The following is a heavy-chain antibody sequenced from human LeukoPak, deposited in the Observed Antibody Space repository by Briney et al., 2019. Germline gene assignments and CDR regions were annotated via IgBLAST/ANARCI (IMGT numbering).Heavy chain of an antibody. Sequence: GASVMVSCKASGYTFSSYDSNWGRQAAGQGGEGRGWMNPNSGDRGYAQKFQGRVTITRNTSISTPYLQLSSLRSEDTAVYYCARVLCSSTSCYSSPWFDPWGQGTLVTVSS. CDR3: ARVLCSSTSCYSSPWFDP. CDR1: GYTFSSYD. CDR2: MNPNSGDR. V-gene: IGHV1-8*03. D-gene: IGHD2-2*01. J-gene: IGHJ5*02.